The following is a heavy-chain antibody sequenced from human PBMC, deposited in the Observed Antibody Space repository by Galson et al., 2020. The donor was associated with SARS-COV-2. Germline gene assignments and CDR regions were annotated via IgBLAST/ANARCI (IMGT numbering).Heavy chain of an antibody. V-gene: IGHV4-59*12. Sequence: SETLSLTCTVSGGSISDFYWSWIRQPPGQGLEWIAFIYYNGITDYKPSLKSRATISVDASKNQFYLKLISLTAAETAVYYCARWNEGLDYWGQGTQVTIST. CDR1: GGSISDFY. CDR3: ARWNEGLDY. D-gene: IGHD1-1*01. J-gene: IGHJ4*02. CDR2: IYYNGIT.